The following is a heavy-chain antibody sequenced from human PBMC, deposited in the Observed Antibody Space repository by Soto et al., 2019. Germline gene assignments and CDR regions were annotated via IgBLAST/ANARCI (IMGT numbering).Heavy chain of an antibody. CDR2: ISGSGGST. D-gene: IGHD3-10*01. CDR1: GFTFSSYA. V-gene: IGHV3-23*01. Sequence: PGGSLRLSCAASGFTFSSYAMSWVRQAPGQGLELVSAISGSGGSTYYADSVKGRFTISRDNSKNTLYLQMNSLRAEDTAVYYCAKTGSGSYYNNLDPWFDPWGQGTLVTVSS. CDR3: AKTGSGSYYNNLDPWFDP. J-gene: IGHJ5*02.